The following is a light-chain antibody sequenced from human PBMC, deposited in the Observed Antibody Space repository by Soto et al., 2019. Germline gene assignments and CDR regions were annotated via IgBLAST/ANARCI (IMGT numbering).Light chain of an antibody. Sequence: EIVLTQSPGTLSLSPGERATLSCRASQSVSSSYLAWYQQKAGQAPRLLIYGASSRATGIPDRFCGSGSGTDFSLTISRLEPEDSAFYYCQQYGSSATFGGGTKVE. V-gene: IGKV3-20*01. CDR3: QQYGSSAT. CDR2: GAS. CDR1: QSVSSSY. J-gene: IGKJ4*01.